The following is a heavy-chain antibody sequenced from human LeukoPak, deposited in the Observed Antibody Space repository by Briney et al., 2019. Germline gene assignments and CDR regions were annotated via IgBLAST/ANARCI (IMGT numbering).Heavy chain of an antibody. CDR3: AKGRRHLTY. J-gene: IGHJ4*02. Sequence: LSLTCAVSGGSISSGGYSWSWIRQPPGKGLEWVSGISWNSGSIGYADSVKGRLTISRDNAKNSLYLQMNSLRAEDTALYYCAKGRRHLTYWGQGTLVTVSS. CDR1: GGSISSGGYS. V-gene: IGHV3-9*01. CDR2: ISWNSGSI. D-gene: IGHD2-21*02.